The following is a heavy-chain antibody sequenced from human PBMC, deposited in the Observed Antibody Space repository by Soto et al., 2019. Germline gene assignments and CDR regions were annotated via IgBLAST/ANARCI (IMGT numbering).Heavy chain of an antibody. D-gene: IGHD3-10*01. CDR2: MSPKNGAT. Sequence: QVQLVQSGAEVKKPGASVKVSCKVSGYTFTTYDINWVRQATGQGLEWMGWMSPKNGATGYAQKFQGRVTMTRDTSITTAYMEPTSLTVDDTAVYYGARGVGDLGDYWGQGTLVTVSS. J-gene: IGHJ4*02. V-gene: IGHV1-8*01. CDR3: ARGVGDLGDY. CDR1: GYTFTTYD.